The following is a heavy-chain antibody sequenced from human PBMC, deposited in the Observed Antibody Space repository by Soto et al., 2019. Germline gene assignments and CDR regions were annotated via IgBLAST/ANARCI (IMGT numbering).Heavy chain of an antibody. CDR1: GFTFSTYG. V-gene: IGHV3-30*02. J-gene: IGHJ5*01. Sequence: GGSLRLSCAGSGFTFSTYGLHWVRQPPGKGLEWVAFVSFDGSEKYYAESVKGRFTISRDNPRNTLFLQLTSRRTEDTAVYFCAKDPIPAVNRGSRFDSWGRGTQVTVSS. CDR2: VSFDGSEK. D-gene: IGHD2-2*01. CDR3: AKDPIPAVNRGSRFDS.